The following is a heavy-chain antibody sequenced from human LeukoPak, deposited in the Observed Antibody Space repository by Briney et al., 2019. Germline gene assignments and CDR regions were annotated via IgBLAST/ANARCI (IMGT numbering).Heavy chain of an antibody. V-gene: IGHV3-23*01. Sequence: GGSLRLSCAASGFTFSCYAMSWVRQAPGKGLEWVSVISGSAGSTYHADSVKGRFTISRDNSKKMLYLQMISLRVEDTAVYFCARGRGANWNDHYYSMDVWGKGTTVTVSS. CDR1: GFTFSCYA. CDR2: ISGSAGST. J-gene: IGHJ6*03. D-gene: IGHD1-1*01. CDR3: ARGRGANWNDHYYSMDV.